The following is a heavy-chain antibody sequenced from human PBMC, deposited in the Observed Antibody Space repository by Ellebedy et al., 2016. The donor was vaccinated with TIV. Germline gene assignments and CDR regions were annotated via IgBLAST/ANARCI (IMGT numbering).Heavy chain of an antibody. CDR3: VGFGVFNL. V-gene: IGHV3-7*01. CDR1: GFSFSNFW. Sequence: ESLKISCAAWGFSFSNFWMSWVRQAPGKGPEWVAHIKTDGSETYYVDSVKGRFTISRENAKNALFLQMDGLRVDDSAVYYCVGFGVFNLWGQGAPVTVSS. J-gene: IGHJ5*02. D-gene: IGHD3-3*01. CDR2: IKTDGSET.